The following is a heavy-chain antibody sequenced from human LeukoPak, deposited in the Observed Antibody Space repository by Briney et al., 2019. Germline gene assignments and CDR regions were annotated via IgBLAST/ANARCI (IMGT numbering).Heavy chain of an antibody. Sequence: SETLSLTCAVYGGSFSGYYWSWIRQPPGKGLEWIGEINHSGSTNYNPSLRSRVTISVDTSKNQFSLKLSSVTAADTAVYYCARHVLLLQHNWFDPWGQGTLVTVSS. CDR2: INHSGST. V-gene: IGHV4-34*01. D-gene: IGHD2-15*01. J-gene: IGHJ5*02. CDR3: ARHVLLLQHNWFDP. CDR1: GGSFSGYY.